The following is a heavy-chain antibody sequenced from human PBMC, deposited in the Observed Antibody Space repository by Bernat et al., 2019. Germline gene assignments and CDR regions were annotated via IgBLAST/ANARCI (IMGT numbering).Heavy chain of an antibody. J-gene: IGHJ4*02. D-gene: IGHD3-3*01. CDR1: GFTFSSYP. Sequence: EVQLLESGGGLVQPGGSLRLSCAASGFTFSSYPMSWVRQAPGKGLEWVSLINGGGGSTDYADSVKGRFTISRDNSKNTLYLQMNSLRAEDTAIYYCAKDYDFWSGAFDYWGQGTLVTVSS. V-gene: IGHV3-23*01. CDR3: AKDYDFWSGAFDY. CDR2: INGGGGST.